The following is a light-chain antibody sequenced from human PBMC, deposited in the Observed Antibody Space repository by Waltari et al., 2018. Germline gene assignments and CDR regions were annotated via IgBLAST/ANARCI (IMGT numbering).Light chain of an antibody. CDR2: AVS. CDR1: QANNTY. Sequence: DIQLTQSPSFLSASVGDTITITCRASQANNTYLGWYQVRPGEAPKFLISAVSTLQIWVPSRFSGSGSGTHFTLTLTSLQPEDFSTYYCQQLITYPLTFGGGTKVEIK. CDR3: QQLITYPLT. V-gene: IGKV1-9*01. J-gene: IGKJ4*01.